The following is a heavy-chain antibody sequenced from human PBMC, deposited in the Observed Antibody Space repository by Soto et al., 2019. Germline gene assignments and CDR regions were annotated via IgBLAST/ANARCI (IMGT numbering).Heavy chain of an antibody. D-gene: IGHD6-19*01. CDR2: REYSGST. J-gene: IGHJ6*02. CDR1: GGSISSFY. CDR3: ASRSSGWYYGLDV. Sequence: SETLSLTCTVAGGSISSFYWRWIRQSPGKGLEWIGFREYSGSTSYNPSLKSRVAISVDTSKNQFSLKLSSVTAADTAVYYCASRSSGWYYGLDVWGQGTTVTVS. V-gene: IGHV4-59*08.